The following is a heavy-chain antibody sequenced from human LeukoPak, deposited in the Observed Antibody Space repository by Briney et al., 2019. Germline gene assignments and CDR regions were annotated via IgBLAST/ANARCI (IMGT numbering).Heavy chain of an antibody. V-gene: IGHV3-30*03. CDR3: ARDVYGSGRHYDY. Sequence: GGSLRLSCAASGFTFSNYWMHWVRQAPGKGLEWVAVISYDGSNKYYADSVKGRFTISRDNSKNTLYLQMNSLRAEDTAVYYCARDVYGSGRHYDYWGQGTLVTVSS. CDR1: GFTFSNYW. J-gene: IGHJ4*02. CDR2: ISYDGSNK. D-gene: IGHD3-10*01.